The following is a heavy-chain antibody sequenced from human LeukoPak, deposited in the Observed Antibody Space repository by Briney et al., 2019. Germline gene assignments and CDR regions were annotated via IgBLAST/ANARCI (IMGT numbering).Heavy chain of an antibody. CDR1: GFTFSGSA. CDR3: TRVAPTDPSLTMDV. J-gene: IGHJ6*02. Sequence: PGGSLRLSCAASGFTFSGSAMHWVRQASGKGLEWVGRVRSKANSYATAYAASVKGRFTISRDDSKNTAYLQVNSLKTEDTAVYYCTRVAPTDPSLTMDVWGQGTTVTVSS. V-gene: IGHV3-73*01. CDR2: VRSKANSYAT. D-gene: IGHD1-1*01.